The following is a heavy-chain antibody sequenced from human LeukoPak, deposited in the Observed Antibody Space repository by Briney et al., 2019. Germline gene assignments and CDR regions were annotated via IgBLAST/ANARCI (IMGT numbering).Heavy chain of an antibody. CDR2: IASDGSST. CDR1: GFTFSSYW. Sequence: PGGSLRLSCAASGFTFSSYWMNWVRQAPGKGLVSVSRIASDGSSTTYADSVKGRFSISRDNAKNTLYLQMNSLGVEDTAVYYCARGRPHGNDYWGQGTLVTVSS. CDR3: ARGRPHGNDY. V-gene: IGHV3-74*01. D-gene: IGHD4-23*01. J-gene: IGHJ4*02.